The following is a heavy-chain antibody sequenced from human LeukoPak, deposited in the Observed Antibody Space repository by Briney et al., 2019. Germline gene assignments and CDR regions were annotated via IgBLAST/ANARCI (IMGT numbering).Heavy chain of an antibody. V-gene: IGHV3-7*01. J-gene: IGHJ3*01. CDR3: ARLAAFGGGPFDV. Sequence: GGSLRLSCAASGFSLSSHWMAWLRRAPGKGLEWVATINNYANVMYYLESVKRRFTISRDDAKNSLYLQMSSLRAEDTAVFYCARLAAFGGGPFDVCGQGTGVTVSS. CDR1: GFSLSSHW. CDR2: INNYANVM. D-gene: IGHD2-15*01.